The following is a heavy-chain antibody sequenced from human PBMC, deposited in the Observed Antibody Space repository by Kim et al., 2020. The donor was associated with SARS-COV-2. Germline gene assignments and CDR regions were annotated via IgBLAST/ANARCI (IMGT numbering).Heavy chain of an antibody. Sequence: ADSVKGRFTISRDNSKNTLYLQMNSLRAEDTAVYYCAKRTRYSGYDYFDYWGQGTLVTVSS. D-gene: IGHD5-12*01. CDR3: AKRTRYSGYDYFDY. J-gene: IGHJ4*02. V-gene: IGHV3-23*01.